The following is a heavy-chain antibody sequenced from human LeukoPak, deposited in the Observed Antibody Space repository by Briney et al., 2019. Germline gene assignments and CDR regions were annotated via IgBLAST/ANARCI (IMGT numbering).Heavy chain of an antibody. CDR1: GGSISSYY. J-gene: IGHJ6*02. V-gene: IGHV4-59*08. D-gene: IGHD3-10*01. Sequence: SETLSLTCTVSGGSISSYYWSWIRQPPGKGLEWIAYIYYSGSTNYNPSLKSRVTISVDTSKNQFSLKLSSVTAADTAVYYCARHMAPTAYGMDVWGQGTTVTVSS. CDR2: IYYSGST. CDR3: ARHMAPTAYGMDV.